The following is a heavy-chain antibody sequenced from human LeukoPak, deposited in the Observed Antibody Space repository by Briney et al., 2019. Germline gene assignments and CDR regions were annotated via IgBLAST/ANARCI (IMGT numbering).Heavy chain of an antibody. CDR1: GFTVSSNY. Sequence: GGSLRLSCAASGFTVSSNYMSWVRQAPGKGLDWVSVIYSDGSTYYADSVKGRFTISRDNSKNTLYLQMNSLRADDTAVYYCARVEEYCSGGSCYQGIGGWFDPWGQGTLVTVSS. V-gene: IGHV3-53*01. CDR2: IYSDGST. CDR3: ARVEEYCSGGSCYQGIGGWFDP. J-gene: IGHJ5*02. D-gene: IGHD2-15*01.